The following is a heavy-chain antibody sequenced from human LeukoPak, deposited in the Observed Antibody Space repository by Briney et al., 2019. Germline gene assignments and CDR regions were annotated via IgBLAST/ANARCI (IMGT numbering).Heavy chain of an antibody. Sequence: SETLSLTCTVSGYSISSGYYWGWIRQPPGKGLEWIGSIYHSGSTYYNPSLKSRVTISVDTSKNQFSLKLSSVTAADTAVYYCARSGMATIGYWGQGTLVTVSS. CDR3: ARSGMATIGY. CDR2: IYHSGST. V-gene: IGHV4-38-2*02. CDR1: GYSISSGYY. J-gene: IGHJ4*02. D-gene: IGHD5-24*01.